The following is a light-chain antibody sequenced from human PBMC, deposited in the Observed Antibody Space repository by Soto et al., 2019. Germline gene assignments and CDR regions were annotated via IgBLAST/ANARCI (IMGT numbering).Light chain of an antibody. CDR2: DVS. Sequence: QSALTQPASVSGSPGQSITISCTGTSSDVGTYNYVSWYQQHPGKAPKLMIYDVSNRPSGVSDRFSGSKSGNTASLTISGLEAEDEADYCCSSYTSSSPSVVFGGGTNLTLL. J-gene: IGLJ2*01. V-gene: IGLV2-14*01. CDR3: SSYTSSSPSVV. CDR1: SSDVGTYNY.